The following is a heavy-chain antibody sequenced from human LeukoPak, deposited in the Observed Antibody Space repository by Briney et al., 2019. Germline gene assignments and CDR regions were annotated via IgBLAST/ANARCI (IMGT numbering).Heavy chain of an antibody. Sequence: GGSLRLSCAASGFTFSSYSMNWVRQAPGKGLEWVSSISSSSSYIYYADSVKGRFTISRDDSKNTLYLQMNSLRAEDTAVYYCARETGTPYYYYMDVWGKGTTVTVSS. J-gene: IGHJ6*03. CDR1: GFTFSSYS. V-gene: IGHV3-21*04. CDR2: ISSSSSYI. D-gene: IGHD1-1*01. CDR3: ARETGTPYYYYMDV.